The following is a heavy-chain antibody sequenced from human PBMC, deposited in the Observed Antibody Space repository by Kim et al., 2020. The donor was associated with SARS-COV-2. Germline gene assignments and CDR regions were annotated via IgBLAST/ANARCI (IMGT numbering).Heavy chain of an antibody. Sequence: SETLSLTCTVSGGSVSSGSYYWGWIRQPPGKGLEWIGYIYYSGSTNYNPSLKSRVTISVDTSKNQFSLKLSSVTAADTAVYYCARGVAAAGTVFDYWGQGTLVTVSS. J-gene: IGHJ4*02. CDR3: ARGVAAAGTVFDY. V-gene: IGHV4-61*01. CDR1: GGSVSSGSYY. D-gene: IGHD6-13*01. CDR2: IYYSGST.